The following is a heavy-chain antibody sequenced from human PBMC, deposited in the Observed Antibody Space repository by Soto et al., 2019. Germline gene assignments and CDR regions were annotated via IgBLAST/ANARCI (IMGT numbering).Heavy chain of an antibody. CDR3: ARAGYDILTGYSYYFDY. J-gene: IGHJ4*02. CDR2: IYYSGST. Sequence: PSETLSLTCAVSGGSISSGGYYWSWIRQHPGKGLEWIGYIYYSGSTYYNPSLKSRVTISVDTSKNQFSLKLSSVTAADTAVYYCARAGYDILTGYSYYFDYWGQGTLVTVSS. CDR1: GGSISSGGYY. D-gene: IGHD3-9*01. V-gene: IGHV4-31*11.